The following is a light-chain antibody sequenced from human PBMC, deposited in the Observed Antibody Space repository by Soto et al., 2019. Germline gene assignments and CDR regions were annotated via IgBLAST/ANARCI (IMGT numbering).Light chain of an antibody. V-gene: IGKV1-5*03. CDR3: LQHNTYPLS. J-gene: IGKJ4*01. CDR1: QSVSNS. Sequence: DIQMTQSPSTLSASVRDRVTITCRASQSVSNSLAWYQQRPGKAPKLLIYKASSLETGVPSRFSGSGSGTEFTLTISSLQPEDFGTYYCLQHNTYPLSFGGGTKVE. CDR2: KAS.